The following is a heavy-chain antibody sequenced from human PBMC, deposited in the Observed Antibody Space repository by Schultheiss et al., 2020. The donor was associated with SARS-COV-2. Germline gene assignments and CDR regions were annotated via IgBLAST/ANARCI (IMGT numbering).Heavy chain of an antibody. CDR2: IIPILGIA. CDR1: GYTFTGYY. Sequence: SVKVSCKASGYTFTGYYMHWVRQAPGQGLEWMGRIIPILGIANYAQKFQGRVTITADKSTSTAYMELRSLRSDDTAVYYCARDVLWGSYLFDYWGQGTLVTVSS. J-gene: IGHJ4*02. D-gene: IGHD1-26*01. CDR3: ARDVLWGSYLFDY. V-gene: IGHV1-69*04.